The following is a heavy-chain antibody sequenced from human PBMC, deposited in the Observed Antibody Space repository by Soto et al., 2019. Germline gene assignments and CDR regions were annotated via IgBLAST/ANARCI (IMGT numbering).Heavy chain of an antibody. D-gene: IGHD2-21*02. CDR1: GFTFSSFA. J-gene: IGHJ4*02. V-gene: IGHV3-30-3*01. CDR2: ISYTGSNK. CDR3: ARDISFRSVVTAIIDY. Sequence: QVQLVESGGGVVQPGRSLRLSCAASGFTFSSFAMHWVRQAPGKGLEWVAVISYTGSNKYYADFVKGRFTISRDNSKNTLYMQMNSMRAEDTAVSYGARDISFRSVVTAIIDYWGQGTLVTVSS.